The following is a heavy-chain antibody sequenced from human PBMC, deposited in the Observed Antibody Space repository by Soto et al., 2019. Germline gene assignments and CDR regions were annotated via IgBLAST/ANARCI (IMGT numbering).Heavy chain of an antibody. D-gene: IGHD2-21*02. CDR1: GFTFSSYS. J-gene: IGHJ5*02. Sequence: EVQLVESGRGLVQPGGSVRLSCAASGFTFSSYSMNWVRQAPGKGLEWLSYISSSGNTIYYTDSVKGRFTISRDNAKNSLYLQMNSLRDEDTAVYYCSRGGDTLFDPWGQGTLVTVSS. CDR3: SRGGDTLFDP. CDR2: ISSSGNTI. V-gene: IGHV3-48*02.